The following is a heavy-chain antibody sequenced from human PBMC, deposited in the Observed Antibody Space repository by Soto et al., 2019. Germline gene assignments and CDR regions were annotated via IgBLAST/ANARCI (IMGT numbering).Heavy chain of an antibody. J-gene: IGHJ4*02. CDR3: ARGLFGQQWLMGFDT. CDR1: GGSFSNYI. CDR2: TIPMFATA. Sequence: QVHLVQSGAEVKKPGSSVKVSCKASGGSFSNYIFAWVRQAPGQGLEWMGGTIPMFATAHYAQKLQGRVTITAYEPTSTVYMDRTSLTSDDTAVYSCARGLFGQQWLMGFDTWGQGPLVTVSS. V-gene: IGHV1-69*01. D-gene: IGHD6-19*01.